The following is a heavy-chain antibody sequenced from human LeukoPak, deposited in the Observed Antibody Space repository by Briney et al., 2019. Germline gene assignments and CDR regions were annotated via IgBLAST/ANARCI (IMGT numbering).Heavy chain of an antibody. J-gene: IGHJ4*02. D-gene: IGHD3-16*01. CDR1: GFSLSNYG. V-gene: IGHV3-33*01. CDR2: INFDGSIK. Sequence: PGGSLGLSCAASGFSLSNYGLHWVRQGPGKGLEWVAVINFDGSIKYYADSVKGRFTISKDSSKNTLYLQMNSLRADDTAMYYCARWGGTRQYYFDYWGQGTLATVSS. CDR3: ARWGGTRQYYFDY.